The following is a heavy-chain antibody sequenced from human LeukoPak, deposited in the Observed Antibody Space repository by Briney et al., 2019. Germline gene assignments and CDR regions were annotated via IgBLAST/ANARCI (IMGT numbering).Heavy chain of an antibody. J-gene: IGHJ4*02. CDR1: GYTFTSYY. V-gene: IGHV1-69*13. D-gene: IGHD2-15*01. CDR2: IIPIFGTA. CDR3: ARYQGGPFDY. Sequence: SVKVSCKASGYTFTSYYMHWVRQAPGQGLEWMGGIIPIFGTANYAQKFQGRVTITADESTSTAYMELRSLRSDDTAVYYCARYQGGPFDYWGQGTLVTVSS.